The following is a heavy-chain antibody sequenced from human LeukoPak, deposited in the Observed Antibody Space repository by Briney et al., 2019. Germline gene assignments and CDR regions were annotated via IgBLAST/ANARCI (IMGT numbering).Heavy chain of an antibody. CDR3: ARDRGFGEFLIDY. D-gene: IGHD3-10*01. CDR2: ISYDGSNK. CDR1: GFTFSSHA. V-gene: IGHV3-30-3*01. Sequence: GGSLRLSCAASGFTFSSHAMHWVRQAPGKGLEWVAVISYDGSNKYYADSVKGRFTISRDNSKNTLYLQMNSLRAEDTAVYYCARDRGFGEFLIDYWGQGTLVTVSS. J-gene: IGHJ4*02.